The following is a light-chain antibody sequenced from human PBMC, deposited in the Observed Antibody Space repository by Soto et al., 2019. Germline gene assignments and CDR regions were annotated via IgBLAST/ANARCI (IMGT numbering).Light chain of an antibody. J-gene: IGKJ1*01. CDR1: QTISSW. V-gene: IGKV1-5*03. CDR3: QHYNSYSEA. Sequence: DIQMTQSPSTLSGSLGYRATMPARAGQTISSWLAWYQQKPGKAPKLLIYKASTLKSGVPSRSSGSGSGTEFTLTISSLQPDDFATYYCQHYNSYSEAFGQGTKVDIK. CDR2: KAS.